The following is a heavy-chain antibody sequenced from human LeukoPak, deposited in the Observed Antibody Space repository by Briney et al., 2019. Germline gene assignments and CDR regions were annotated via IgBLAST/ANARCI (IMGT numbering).Heavy chain of an antibody. D-gene: IGHD2-2*01. CDR2: IYSTGST. CDR3: AREPRTSCCYSGY. Sequence: PSETLSLTCTVSGGSISNYYWSWIRQPPGKGLEWIGHIYSTGSTTYSPSLKSRVIMSADTSKNQFSLKVTSVTAADTAVYYCAREPRTSCCYSGYWGQGTLVTVSS. V-gene: IGHV4-4*08. J-gene: IGHJ4*02. CDR1: GGSISNYY.